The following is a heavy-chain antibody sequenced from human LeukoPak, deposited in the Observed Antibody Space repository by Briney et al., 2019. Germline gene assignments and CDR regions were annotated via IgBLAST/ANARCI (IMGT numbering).Heavy chain of an antibody. V-gene: IGHV1-2*04. CDR1: GYTFTSYA. CDR3: ARKAAAKDAFDI. D-gene: IGHD6-13*01. J-gene: IGHJ3*02. Sequence: ASVKVSCKASGYTFTSYAMHWVRQAPGQGLEWMGWINPNSGGTNYAQKFQGWVTMTRDTSISTAYMELSRLRSDDTAVYYCARKAAAKDAFDIWGQGTMVTVSS. CDR2: INPNSGGT.